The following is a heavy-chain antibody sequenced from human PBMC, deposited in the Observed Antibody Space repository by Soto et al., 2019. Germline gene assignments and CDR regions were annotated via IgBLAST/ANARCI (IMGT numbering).Heavy chain of an antibody. D-gene: IGHD3-10*01. V-gene: IGHV3-21*01. J-gene: IGHJ6*02. CDR1: GFTFSSYS. CDR3: ARPGITVYYYYGMDV. CDR2: ISSSSSYI. Sequence: GSLRLSCAASGFTFSSYSMNWVRQAPGKGLEWVSSISSSSSYIYYADSVKGRFTISRDNAKNSLYLQMNSLRAEDTAVYYCARPGITVYYYYGMDVWGQGTTVTVSS.